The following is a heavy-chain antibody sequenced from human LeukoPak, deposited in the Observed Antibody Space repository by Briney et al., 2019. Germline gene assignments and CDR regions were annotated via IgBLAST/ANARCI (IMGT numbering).Heavy chain of an antibody. Sequence: GGSLRLSCAASGFTFSSYAMSWVRQAPGKGLEWVSAISSSGGSTYYADSVKGRFTISRDNSKNTLYLQMNSLRAEDTAVYYCAKVLGMIVVTDAFDIWGQGTMVTVSS. CDR2: ISSSGGST. CDR3: AKVLGMIVVTDAFDI. V-gene: IGHV3-23*01. D-gene: IGHD3-22*01. J-gene: IGHJ3*02. CDR1: GFTFSSYA.